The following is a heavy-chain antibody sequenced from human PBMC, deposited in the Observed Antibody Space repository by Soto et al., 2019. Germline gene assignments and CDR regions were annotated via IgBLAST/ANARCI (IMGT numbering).Heavy chain of an antibody. J-gene: IGHJ4*02. V-gene: IGHV1-2*02. CDR2: INPSNGGT. D-gene: IGHD6-19*01. CDR3: ASAAVTGTAGLDF. CDR1: GYTFSGFY. Sequence: SVKVSCKSSGYTFSGFYMHCVRHAPGQGLEWMGWINPSNGGTKYAEKFQGRVTMTRDTSISTAYVELSRLTSDDTAVYYCASAAVTGTAGLDFWGQGTLVTVSS.